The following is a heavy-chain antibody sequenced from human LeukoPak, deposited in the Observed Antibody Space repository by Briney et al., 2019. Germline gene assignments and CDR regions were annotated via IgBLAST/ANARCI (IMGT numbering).Heavy chain of an antibody. V-gene: IGHV3-23*01. CDR3: ARISTGYCSSTSCQPFDY. J-gene: IGHJ4*02. CDR1: GFIFSNYA. D-gene: IGHD2-2*01. Sequence: GGSLRLSCATSGFIFSNYAVNWVRQAPGKGLEWVSIISGSGDTTYYADSVKGRFTISRDNSKNTLYLQMNSLRAEDTAVYYCARISTGYCSSTSCQPFDYWGQGTLVTVSS. CDR2: ISGSGDTT.